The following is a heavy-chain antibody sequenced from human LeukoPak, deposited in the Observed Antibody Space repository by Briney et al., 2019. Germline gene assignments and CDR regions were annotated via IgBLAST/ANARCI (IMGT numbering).Heavy chain of an antibody. Sequence: SETLSLTCAVYGGSFSGYYWSWIRQPPGKGLEWIGEINHSGSTNYNPSLKSRVTISVDTSKNQFSLKPSSVTAADTAVYYCARVGDLDSSGYYYDYWGQGTLVTVAS. V-gene: IGHV4-34*01. J-gene: IGHJ4*02. D-gene: IGHD3-22*01. CDR2: INHSGST. CDR1: GGSFSGYY. CDR3: ARVGDLDSSGYYYDY.